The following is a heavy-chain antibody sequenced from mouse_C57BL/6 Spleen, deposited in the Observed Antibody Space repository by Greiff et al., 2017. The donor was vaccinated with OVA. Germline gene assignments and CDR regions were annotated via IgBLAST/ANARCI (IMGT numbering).Heavy chain of an antibody. CDR2: ISSGGSYT. CDR1: GFTFSSYG. V-gene: IGHV5-6*01. Sequence: EVKLVESGGDLVKPGGSLKLSCAASGFTFSSYGMSWVRQTPDKRLEWVATISSGGSYTYYPDSVKGRFTISRDNAKNTLYLQMSSLKSEDTAMYYCARHGEGNYPWFAYWGQGTLVTVSA. CDR3: ARHGEGNYPWFAY. J-gene: IGHJ3*01. D-gene: IGHD2-1*01.